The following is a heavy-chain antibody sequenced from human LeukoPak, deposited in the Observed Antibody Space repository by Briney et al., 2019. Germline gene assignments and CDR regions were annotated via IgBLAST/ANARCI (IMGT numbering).Heavy chain of an antibody. J-gene: IGHJ4*02. D-gene: IGHD6-19*01. CDR3: ARGPRRQQWLVRRIQAPFDY. Sequence: SETPSLTCAVYGGSFSGYYWSWIRQPPGKGLEWIGEINHSGSTNYNPSLKSRVTISVDTSKNQFSLKLSSVTAADTAVYYCARGPRRQQWLVRRIQAPFDYWGQGTLVTVSS. V-gene: IGHV4-34*01. CDR1: GGSFSGYY. CDR2: INHSGST.